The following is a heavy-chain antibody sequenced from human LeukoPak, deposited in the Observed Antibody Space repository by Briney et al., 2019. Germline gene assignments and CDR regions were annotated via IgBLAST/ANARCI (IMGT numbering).Heavy chain of an antibody. D-gene: IGHD3-3*01. J-gene: IGHJ4*02. CDR2: IYYSGST. CDR3: PRGGYLGVVIFDY. V-gene: IGHV4-59*01. CDR1: GGSIGSYY. Sequence: SETLSHTCTVSGGSIGSYYWSWIRQPPGKGLEGIGYIYYSGSTNYSPSLKSRVTISVDTSKNQFSLKLTSVTAADTAVYYCPRGGYLGVVIFDYWGQGTLVTVSS.